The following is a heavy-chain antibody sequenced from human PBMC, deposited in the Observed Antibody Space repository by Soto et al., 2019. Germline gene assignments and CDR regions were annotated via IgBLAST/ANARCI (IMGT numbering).Heavy chain of an antibody. CDR2: IKQAGSEK. J-gene: IGHJ4*02. Sequence: EVQLVESGGGLVQTGGSLRLSCAASGFTFSAYWMSWVRQAPGKGLEWVANIKQAGSEKYYVDSVNGRFIISRDDAKNSLFLQVNSLRVEDTAVYYCAREKRANGYFDYWGQGTRVTVSS. V-gene: IGHV3-7*01. CDR1: GFTFSAYW. CDR3: AREKRANGYFDY. D-gene: IGHD6-25*01.